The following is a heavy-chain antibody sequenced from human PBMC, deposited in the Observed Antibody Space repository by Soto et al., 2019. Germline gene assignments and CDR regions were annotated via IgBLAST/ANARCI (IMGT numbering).Heavy chain of an antibody. J-gene: IGHJ6*02. D-gene: IGHD6-13*01. Sequence: PGESLKISCKGSGYSFTSYWISWVRQMPGKGLEWMGRIDPSDSYTNYSPSFQGHVTISADKSISTAYLQWSSLKAWDTAMYYCARSGDGSSWRGIYSYYGMAVWGQGTRVTVSS. V-gene: IGHV5-10-1*01. CDR2: IDPSDSYT. CDR3: ARSGDGSSWRGIYSYYGMAV. CDR1: GYSFTSYW.